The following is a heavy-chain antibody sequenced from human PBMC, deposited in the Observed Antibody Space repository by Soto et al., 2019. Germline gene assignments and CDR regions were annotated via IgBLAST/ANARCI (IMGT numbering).Heavy chain of an antibody. CDR2: IYSGGST. D-gene: IGHD3-10*01. Sequence: EVQLVESGGGLVQPGGSLRLSCAASGFTVSSNYMSWVRQAPGKGLEWVSVIYSGGSTYYADSVKGRFTISRDNSKSTLYLQMNSLRAEDTAVYYCARDGGYGPEAFDYWGQGTLVTVSS. V-gene: IGHV3-66*01. J-gene: IGHJ4*02. CDR1: GFTVSSNY. CDR3: ARDGGYGPEAFDY.